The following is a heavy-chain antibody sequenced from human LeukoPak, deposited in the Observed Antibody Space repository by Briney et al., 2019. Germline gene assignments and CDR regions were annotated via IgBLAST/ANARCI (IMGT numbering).Heavy chain of an antibody. CDR1: GYTFTGYY. J-gene: IGHJ2*01. Sequence: GASVKVSCKASGYTFTGYYMHWVRQAPGQGLEWVGWINPNSGGTNYAQKFQGRVTMTRDTSISTAYMEPSRLRSDDTAVYYCARGCRDGYSNYWYFDLWGRGTLVTVSS. CDR3: ARGCRDGYSNYWYFDL. CDR2: INPNSGGT. V-gene: IGHV1-2*02. D-gene: IGHD5-24*01.